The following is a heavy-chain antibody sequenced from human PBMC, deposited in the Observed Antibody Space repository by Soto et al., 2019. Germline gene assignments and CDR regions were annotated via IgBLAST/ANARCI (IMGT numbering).Heavy chain of an antibody. D-gene: IGHD6-19*01. J-gene: IGHJ3*02. CDR2: IIPILGIA. CDR3: ASLPVAAVAFDI. CDR1: GGTFSSYT. Sequence: QVQLVQSGAEVKKPGSSVKVSCKASGGTFSSYTISWVRQAPGQGLEWMGRIIPILGIAKYAKKFQGTVTITTEKSTSTAYLELSSLRSEDTGVYYCASLPVAAVAFDIWGQGTVVTVSS. V-gene: IGHV1-69*02.